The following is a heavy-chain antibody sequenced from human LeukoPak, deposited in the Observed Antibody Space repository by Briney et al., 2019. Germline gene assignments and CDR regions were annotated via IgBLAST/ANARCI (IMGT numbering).Heavy chain of an antibody. V-gene: IGHV3-21*01. CDR2: ISSSSSYI. CDR3: ARDGVGVVVNLDAFDI. D-gene: IGHD2-15*01. CDR1: GFTFFSYT. Sequence: SGGSLRLSCAASGFTFFSYTMNWVRQAPGKGLEWVSSISSSSSYIYYADSVKGRFTISRDNAKNSLYLQMNSLRAEDTAVYYCARDGVGVVVNLDAFDIWGQGTMVTVSS. J-gene: IGHJ3*02.